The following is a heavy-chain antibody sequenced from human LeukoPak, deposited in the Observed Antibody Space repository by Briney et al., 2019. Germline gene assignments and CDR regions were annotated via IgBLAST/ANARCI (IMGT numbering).Heavy chain of an antibody. CDR3: ARELEVDTAMDTYYYYGMDV. J-gene: IGHJ6*02. CDR2: IKQDGSQK. D-gene: IGHD5-18*01. Sequence: GGSLRLSCAASGFTFSSYWMSWVRQAPGKGLEWVANIKQDGSQKYYVDSVKGRFTISRNNARNSLYLQMNSLRAEDTAVYYCARELEVDTAMDTYYYYGMDVWGQGTTVTVSS. CDR1: GFTFSSYW. V-gene: IGHV3-7*01.